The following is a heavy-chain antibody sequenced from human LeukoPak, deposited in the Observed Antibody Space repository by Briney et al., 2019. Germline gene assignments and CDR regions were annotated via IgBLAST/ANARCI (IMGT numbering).Heavy chain of an antibody. Sequence: PSETLSLTCAVYGGSFSVYYWSWIRQPPGKGLEWIGEINHSGSTNYNPSLKSRVTISVDTSKNQFSLKLSSVTAADTAVYYCARLSQIVAFDIWGQGTMVTVSS. CDR2: INHSGST. J-gene: IGHJ3*02. CDR1: GGSFSVYY. D-gene: IGHD6-6*01. V-gene: IGHV4-34*01. CDR3: ARLSQIVAFDI.